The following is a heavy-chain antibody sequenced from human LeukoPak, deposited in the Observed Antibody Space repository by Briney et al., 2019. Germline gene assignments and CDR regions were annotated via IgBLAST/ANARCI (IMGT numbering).Heavy chain of an antibody. CDR3: ARDAVPRYCSGGSCPFDY. Sequence: GGSLTLSCAVSGFTVSTNYMSWVRQAPGRGLEWVSVIYSGGSTYYADSVKGRFTISRDNSKNTLYLQMNSLRAEETAVYYCARDAVPRYCSGGSCPFDYWGQGTLVTVSS. CDR2: IYSGGST. J-gene: IGHJ4*02. D-gene: IGHD2-15*01. CDR1: GFTVSTNY. V-gene: IGHV3-66*01.